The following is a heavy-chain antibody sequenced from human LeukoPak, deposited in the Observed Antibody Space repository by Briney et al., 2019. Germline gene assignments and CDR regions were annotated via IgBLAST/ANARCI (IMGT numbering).Heavy chain of an antibody. J-gene: IGHJ3*02. V-gene: IGHV1-2*02. Sequence: GASVKVSCKTSGYTFTGYYIQWVRQAPGQGLERMGWINPNSGGASYVQKFQGRVTMTSDTSISTAYMELSSLRSDDTAVYYCARDSRNYYDSRGGGDEAFDIWGQGTMVTVSP. CDR2: INPNSGGA. CDR3: ARDSRNYYDSRGGGDEAFDI. CDR1: GYTFTGYY. D-gene: IGHD3-22*01.